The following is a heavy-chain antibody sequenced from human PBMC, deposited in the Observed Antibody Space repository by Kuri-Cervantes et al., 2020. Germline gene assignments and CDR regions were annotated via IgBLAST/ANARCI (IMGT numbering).Heavy chain of an antibody. D-gene: IGHD2/OR15-2a*01. CDR3: ARTSITYDAFDI. J-gene: IGHJ3*02. CDR1: GGTLSSYA. Sequence: VKVSCKASGGTLSSYAISWVRQAPGQGLEWMGGIIPNSGGTNYAQKFQGRVTMTRDTSISTAYMELSRLRSDDTAVYYCARTSITYDAFDIWGQGTMVTVSS. CDR2: IIPNSGGT. V-gene: IGHV1-2*02.